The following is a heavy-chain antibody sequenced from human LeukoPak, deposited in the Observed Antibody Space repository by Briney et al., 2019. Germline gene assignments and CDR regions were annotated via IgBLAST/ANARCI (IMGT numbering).Heavy chain of an antibody. CDR3: ARLWSGSFYFDS. CDR1: GGSISSTSYY. J-gene: IGHJ4*02. Sequence: SETLSLTCTVSGGSISSTSYYWGWIRQPPWKGLEWIGSIYYSGSTYYNPSLKSRVTISVDTSKNQFSLKLSSVTAADTAVYYCARLWSGSFYFDSWGQGILVTVSS. CDR2: IYYSGST. D-gene: IGHD3-3*01. V-gene: IGHV4-39*01.